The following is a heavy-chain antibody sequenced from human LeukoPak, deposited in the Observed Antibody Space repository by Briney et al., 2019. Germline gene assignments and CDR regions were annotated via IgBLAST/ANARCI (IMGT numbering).Heavy chain of an antibody. J-gene: IGHJ4*02. Sequence: GESPKISCKGSGYSFTSYWIGWVRQMPGKGLEWMGIIYPGDSDTRYSPSFQGQVTISADKSISTAYLQWSSLKSSDIAMYYCARSDYDYVWGSYRNNFDYWGQGTLVTVSS. CDR1: GYSFTSYW. CDR2: IYPGDSDT. V-gene: IGHV5-51*01. CDR3: ARSDYDYVWGSYRNNFDY. D-gene: IGHD3-16*02.